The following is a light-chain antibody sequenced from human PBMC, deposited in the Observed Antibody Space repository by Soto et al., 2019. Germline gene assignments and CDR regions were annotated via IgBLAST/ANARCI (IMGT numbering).Light chain of an antibody. Sequence: QSALTQPRSVSGSPGQSVTISCTGTSRDVGAYNYVSWYQQHPGQAPKFIIFDVSKRTSGVPDRFSGSKSGNAASLTISGLQAEDEADYYCSSYAGTYSDVFGTGTKLTVL. CDR2: DVS. V-gene: IGLV2-11*01. J-gene: IGLJ1*01. CDR3: SSYAGTYSDV. CDR1: SRDVGAYNY.